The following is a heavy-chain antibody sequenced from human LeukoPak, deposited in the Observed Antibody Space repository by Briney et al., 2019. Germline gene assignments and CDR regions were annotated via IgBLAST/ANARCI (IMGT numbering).Heavy chain of an antibody. D-gene: IGHD3-10*02. Sequence: GGSLRISCAASGFTFSNYATSWVRQAPGKGLEWVSGISAYGDSKYYADSVNGRFTISRNNSKNTLYLQMNSLRAEDTAVYYCAKARTDMFSLSWFDYWGQGTLVTVSS. V-gene: IGHV3-23*01. CDR2: ISAYGDSK. J-gene: IGHJ4*02. CDR3: AKARTDMFSLSWFDY. CDR1: GFTFSNYA.